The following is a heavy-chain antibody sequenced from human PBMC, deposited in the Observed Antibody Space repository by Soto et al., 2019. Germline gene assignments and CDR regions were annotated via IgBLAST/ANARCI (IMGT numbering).Heavy chain of an antibody. CDR2: IYHSGST. D-gene: IGHD3-3*01. Sequence: PSETLSLTCAVSSGSISSSNWWSWVRQPPGKGLEWIGEIYHSGSTNYNPSLKSRVTISVDKSKNQFSLKLSSVTAADTAVYYCVYYDFWSGYYPPAAEYFQHWGQGTLVTVSS. CDR1: SGSISSSNW. V-gene: IGHV4-4*02. J-gene: IGHJ1*01. CDR3: VYYDFWSGYYPPAAEYFQH.